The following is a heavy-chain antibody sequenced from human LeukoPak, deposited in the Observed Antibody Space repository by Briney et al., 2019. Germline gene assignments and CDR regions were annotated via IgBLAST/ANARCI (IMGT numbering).Heavy chain of an antibody. V-gene: IGHV3-23*01. CDR2: ISGSGGST. CDR1: GFTFSSYA. CDR3: AKDGAYCGGDCYSTNTDY. D-gene: IGHD2-21*02. Sequence: GGSLRLSCAASGFTFSSYAMSWVRQAPGKGLEWVSAISGSGGSTYYADSVKGRFTISRDNSKNTLYLQMNSLRAEDTAVYYCAKDGAYCGGDCYSTNTDYWGQGTLVTVSS. J-gene: IGHJ4*02.